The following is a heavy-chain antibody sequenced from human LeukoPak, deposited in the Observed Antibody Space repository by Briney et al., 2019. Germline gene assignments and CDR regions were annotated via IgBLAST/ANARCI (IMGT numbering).Heavy chain of an antibody. Sequence: GRSLRLSCAASGFTFSSYAMHWVRQAPGKGLEWVAVMSYDGSNKYYADSVKGRFTISRDNSKNTLYLQMNSLRAEDTAVYYCARDIRYMVRGAPLGMDVWGQGTTVTVSS. CDR3: ARDIRYMVRGAPLGMDV. V-gene: IGHV3-30-3*01. D-gene: IGHD3-10*01. J-gene: IGHJ6*02. CDR2: MSYDGSNK. CDR1: GFTFSSYA.